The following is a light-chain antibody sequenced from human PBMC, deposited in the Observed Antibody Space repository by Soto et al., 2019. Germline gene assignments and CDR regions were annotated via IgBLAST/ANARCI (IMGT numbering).Light chain of an antibody. V-gene: IGKV3-15*01. CDR3: QQYNAWPFT. CDR2: TAS. Sequence: EVVMTQSPASLSVSPGEGVTLSCRASQSVRANLAWYQLKPGQAPRLLIYTASSRATGTPARFSASGFGTEFTLNIGSLQSEDFAVYYCQQYNAWPFTFGQGTKLEIK. CDR1: QSVRAN. J-gene: IGKJ2*01.